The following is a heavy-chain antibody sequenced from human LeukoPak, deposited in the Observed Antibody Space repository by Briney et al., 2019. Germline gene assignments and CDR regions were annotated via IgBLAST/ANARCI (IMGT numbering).Heavy chain of an antibody. CDR3: ARALGVAAYPPFDY. V-gene: IGHV1-69*01. D-gene: IGHD2-15*01. Sequence: ASVKVSCKASGGTFSSYAISWVRQAPGQGLEWMGGIIPIFGTANYAQKFQGRVTITADESTSTAYMELSSLRSEDTAVYYCARALGVAAYPPFDYRGPGTLVTVSS. CDR2: IIPIFGTA. CDR1: GGTFSSYA. J-gene: IGHJ4*01.